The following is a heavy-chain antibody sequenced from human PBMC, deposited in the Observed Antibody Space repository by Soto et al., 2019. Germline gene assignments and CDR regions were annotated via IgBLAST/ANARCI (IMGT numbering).Heavy chain of an antibody. Sequence: SETLSLTCAVYAGSFSHYYWNWIRQSPGKGLEWIGKIKHSGSSNYNPSLRRRVSISVDMSKNQFSLRLTSVTAADTAVYYCARGGSSDWQVALDIWGQGTMVTVSS. D-gene: IGHD6-19*01. CDR1: AGSFSHYY. V-gene: IGHV4-34*01. CDR2: IKHSGSS. J-gene: IGHJ3*02. CDR3: ARGGSSDWQVALDI.